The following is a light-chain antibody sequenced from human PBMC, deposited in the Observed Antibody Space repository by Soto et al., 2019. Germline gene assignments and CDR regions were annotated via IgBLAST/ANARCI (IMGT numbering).Light chain of an antibody. Sequence: DIVMTQTPLSLSVTPGQPASISCRSSQSLPHSDGKTYLSWYLQKPGQPPQLLIYELSNRFSGVQDRFSGSGSGTEFTLKISRVEAEDVGVYYCMQSIQLPLTFGGGTKVEIK. V-gene: IGKV2D-29*01. CDR3: MQSIQLPLT. J-gene: IGKJ4*01. CDR2: ELS. CDR1: QSLPHSDGKTY.